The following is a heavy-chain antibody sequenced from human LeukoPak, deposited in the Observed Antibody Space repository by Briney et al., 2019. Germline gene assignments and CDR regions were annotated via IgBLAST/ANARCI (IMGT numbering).Heavy chain of an antibody. CDR2: INAGNGNT. Sequence: GASVKVSCTASGYTFTSYAMHWVRQAPGQRLEWMGWINAGNGNTKYSQKFQGRVTITRDTSASTAYMELSSLRSEDTAVYYCARAVALREWELLRYWGQGTLVTVSS. CDR1: GYTFTSYA. D-gene: IGHD1-26*01. CDR3: ARAVALREWELLRY. J-gene: IGHJ4*02. V-gene: IGHV1-3*01.